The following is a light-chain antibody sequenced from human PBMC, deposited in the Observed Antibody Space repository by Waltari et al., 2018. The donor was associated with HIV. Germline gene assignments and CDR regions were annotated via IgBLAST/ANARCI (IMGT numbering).Light chain of an antibody. Sequence: EIVYTQSQGSLSMSPGARATLPCRASQSLSSSYLAWYQQKPGQAPRLLIYGASSRATDIPDRFSGSGSGTDFTLTISRLEPEDFAVYYCQQYGSSLVTFGGGTKVEIK. CDR3: QQYGSSLVT. V-gene: IGKV3-20*01. J-gene: IGKJ4*01. CDR2: GAS. CDR1: QSLSSSY.